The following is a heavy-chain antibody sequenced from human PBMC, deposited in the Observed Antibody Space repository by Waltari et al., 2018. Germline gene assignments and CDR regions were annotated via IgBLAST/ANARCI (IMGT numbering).Heavy chain of an antibody. Sequence: QVQLVESGGGVVQPGGSLRLSCAASGFTFSSYGMHWVRQAPGKGLEWGAFIRYDGSNKYYADSVKGRFTISRDNSKNTLYLQMNSLRAEDTAVYYCVEGATPYWGQGTLVTVSS. CDR1: GFTFSSYG. CDR3: VEGATPY. CDR2: IRYDGSNK. D-gene: IGHD1-26*01. J-gene: IGHJ4*02. V-gene: IGHV3-30*02.